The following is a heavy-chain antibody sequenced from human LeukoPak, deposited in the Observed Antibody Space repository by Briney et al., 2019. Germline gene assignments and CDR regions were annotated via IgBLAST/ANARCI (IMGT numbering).Heavy chain of an antibody. J-gene: IGHJ4*02. CDR2: INHSGST. CDR1: GGSFSGYY. D-gene: IGHD2-2*03. Sequence: PSETLSLTCAVYGGSFSGYYWSWIRQPPGKGLEWIGEINHSGSTNYNPSLKSRVTISVDTSKNQFSLKLSSVTAADTAVYYCARDLGFVDYWGQGTLVTVSS. V-gene: IGHV4-34*01. CDR3: ARDLGFVDY.